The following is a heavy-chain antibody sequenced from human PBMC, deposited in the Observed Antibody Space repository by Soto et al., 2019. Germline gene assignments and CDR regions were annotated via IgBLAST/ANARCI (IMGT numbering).Heavy chain of an antibody. CDR1: GFTFSNYG. CDR3: ARDPGGSGRPFDY. Sequence: SLRLSCAASGFTFSNYGMHWVRQAPGKGLDWVAVIWYDGSNKYYADSVKGRFTISRDNSMNTLYLQMNSLRAEDTAVYYCARDPGGSGRPFDYWGQGTLVTVSS. V-gene: IGHV3-33*01. CDR2: IWYDGSNK. D-gene: IGHD6-19*01. J-gene: IGHJ4*02.